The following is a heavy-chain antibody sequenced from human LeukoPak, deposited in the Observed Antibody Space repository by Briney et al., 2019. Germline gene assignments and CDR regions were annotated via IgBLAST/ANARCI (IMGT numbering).Heavy chain of an antibody. CDR2: VYPGDSDT. CDR1: GYTFSNYW. J-gene: IGHJ4*02. Sequence: GESLKISCEASGYTFSNYWIGWVRQVPGQGLEWVAFVYPGDSDTRYSPSFQGQVTISADKSISTAYLQWSSLKASDTAMYYCARQAYYYGSGSYYFDYWGQGTLVTVSS. D-gene: IGHD3-10*01. V-gene: IGHV5-51*01. CDR3: ARQAYYYGSGSYYFDY.